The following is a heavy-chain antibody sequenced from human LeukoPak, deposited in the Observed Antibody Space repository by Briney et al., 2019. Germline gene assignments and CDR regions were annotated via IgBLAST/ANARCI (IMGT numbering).Heavy chain of an antibody. V-gene: IGHV4-39*01. Sequence: SETLSLTCTVSGGSISSSSYYWGWIRQPPGKGLEWIGSIYYSGSTYYNPSLRSRVTISVDTSKNQFSLKLSSVTAADTAVYYCARLKGSYYDILTGYYGYPDYYYMDVWGKGTTVTISS. CDR3: ARLKGSYYDILTGYYGYPDYYYMDV. J-gene: IGHJ6*03. D-gene: IGHD3-9*01. CDR1: GGSISSSSYY. CDR2: IYYSGST.